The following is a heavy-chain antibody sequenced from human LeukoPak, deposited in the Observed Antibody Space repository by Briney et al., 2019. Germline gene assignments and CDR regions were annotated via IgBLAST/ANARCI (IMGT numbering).Heavy chain of an antibody. CDR3: AKDRRVAAAIYYFDY. Sequence: GRSLRLSCAASGFTFSSYGMHWVRQAPGKGLEWVAVISYDGSNKYYADSVKGRFTVSRDNSKNTLYLQMNSLRAEDTAVYYCAKDRRVAAAIYYFDYWGQGTLVTVFS. CDR1: GFTFSSYG. V-gene: IGHV3-30*18. D-gene: IGHD6-13*01. CDR2: ISYDGSNK. J-gene: IGHJ4*02.